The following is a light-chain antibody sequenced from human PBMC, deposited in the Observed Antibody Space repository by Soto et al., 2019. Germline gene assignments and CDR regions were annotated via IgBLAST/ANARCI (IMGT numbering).Light chain of an antibody. J-gene: IGLJ3*02. Sequence: QSVLTQPPSASGAPGQRVTISCTGNTSNIGAGYDVHWYQQLPGAAPKLLIYGNTNRPSGVPDRFSGSKSGTSASLAINGLQAEDEADYYCQSYDSSLSGSGVFGGGTKVTVL. V-gene: IGLV1-40*01. CDR1: TSNIGAGYD. CDR3: QSYDSSLSGSGV. CDR2: GNT.